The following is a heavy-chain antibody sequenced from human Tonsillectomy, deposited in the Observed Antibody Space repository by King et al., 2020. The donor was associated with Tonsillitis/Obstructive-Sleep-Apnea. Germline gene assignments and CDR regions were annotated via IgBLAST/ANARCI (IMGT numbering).Heavy chain of an antibody. D-gene: IGHD6-19*01. V-gene: IGHV4-59*01. CDR3: ARGSTSGWYRNDY. CDR1: GGSISSYY. Sequence: VQLQESGPGLVKPSETLSLTCTVSGGSISSYYWSWVRQPPGKGLEWIGYIYYDGSTTYNPSLKSRLTISVDTSKNQFSLKLSAVTAADTAVYFCARGSTSGWYRNDYWGQRALVTVSS. CDR2: IYYDGST. J-gene: IGHJ4*02.